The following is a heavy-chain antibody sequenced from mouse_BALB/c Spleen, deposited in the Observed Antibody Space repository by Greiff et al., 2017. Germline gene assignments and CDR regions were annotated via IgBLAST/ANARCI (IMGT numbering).Heavy chain of an antibody. J-gene: IGHJ2*01. CDR1: GYTFTDYN. Sequence: VQLKESGPELVKPGASVKIPCKASGYTFTDYNMDWVKQSHGKSLEWIGDINPNNGGTIYNQKFKGKATLTVDKSSSTAYMELRSLTSEDTAVYYCARIKDYGRYYFDYWGQGTTLTVSS. CDR2: INPNNGGT. V-gene: IGHV1-18*01. D-gene: IGHD2-4*01. CDR3: ARIKDYGRYYFDY.